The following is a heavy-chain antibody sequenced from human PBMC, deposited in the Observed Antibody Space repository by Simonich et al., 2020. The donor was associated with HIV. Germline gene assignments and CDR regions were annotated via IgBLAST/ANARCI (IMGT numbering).Heavy chain of an antibody. Sequence: QVQPQQWGAGLLKPSETLSLTCAVYGGSFSGYYWSWIRRPPGKGLAWIGEINHSGTTNYHPSLKSRVTISEDTTKNQFTLKLSSVTDADTAVYYCARGAEGATTQSYWGQGTLVTVSS. V-gene: IGHV4-34*01. CDR1: GGSFSGYY. CDR2: INHSGTT. CDR3: ARGAEGATTQSY. J-gene: IGHJ4*02. D-gene: IGHD1-26*01.